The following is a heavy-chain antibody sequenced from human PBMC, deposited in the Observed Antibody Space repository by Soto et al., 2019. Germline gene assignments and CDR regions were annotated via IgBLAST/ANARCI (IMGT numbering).Heavy chain of an antibody. D-gene: IGHD6-13*01. CDR2: MDLNSGNT. CDR1: GYTFTSSD. V-gene: IGHV1-8*01. CDR3: ARGQQVRGFEP. Sequence: QVQLAQSGAEVKKPGASVKVSCKASGYTFTSSDINWVRQATGQGLEWMGWMDLNSGNTGYAQKYQGRVTMTRNTSISTAYMELSSLRSEDTAVYYCARGQQVRGFEPRGQGTLVTVFS. J-gene: IGHJ5*02.